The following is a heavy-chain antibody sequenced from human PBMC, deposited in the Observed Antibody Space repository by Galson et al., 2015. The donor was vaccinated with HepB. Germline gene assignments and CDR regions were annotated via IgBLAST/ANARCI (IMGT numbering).Heavy chain of an antibody. Sequence: SLRLSCAASGFTFGDYAMSWFRQAPGKGLEWVGFIRSKAYGGTTEYAASVKGRFTISRDDSKSIAYLQMNSLKTEDTAVYYCTRALRWCSGGSCYGGDDYWGQGTLVTVSS. D-gene: IGHD2-15*01. V-gene: IGHV3-49*03. CDR3: TRALRWCSGGSCYGGDDY. CDR2: IRSKAYGGTT. CDR1: GFTFGDYA. J-gene: IGHJ4*02.